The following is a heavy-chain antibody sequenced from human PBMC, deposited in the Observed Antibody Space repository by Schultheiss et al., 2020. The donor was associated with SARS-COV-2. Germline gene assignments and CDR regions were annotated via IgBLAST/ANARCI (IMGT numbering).Heavy chain of an antibody. CDR1: GFTFSSYS. CDR3: AKGGGEYQIGYCSSTSCYKGGDYYYYYMDV. CDR2: ISSSSSYI. D-gene: IGHD2-2*02. Sequence: GGSLRLSCAASGFTFSSYSMNWVRQAPGKGLEWVSSISSSSSYIYYADSVKGRFTISRDNSKNTLYLQMNSLRAEDTAVYYCAKGGGEYQIGYCSSTSCYKGGDYYYYYMDVWGKGTTVTVSS. V-gene: IGHV3-21*04. J-gene: IGHJ6*03.